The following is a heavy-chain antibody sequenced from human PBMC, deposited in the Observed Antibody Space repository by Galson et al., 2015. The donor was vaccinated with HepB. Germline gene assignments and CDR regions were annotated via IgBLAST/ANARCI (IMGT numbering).Heavy chain of an antibody. CDR2: ISSVGNTV. D-gene: IGHD4-17*01. J-gene: IGHJ4*02. Sequence: SLRLSCAASGFTFSSYNIIWVRQAPGKGLEWLAYISSVGNTVSYADSERGRFTISRAFAGNSVYLQINSLRGDDTAVYYCARAALTTRSRFDSWGQGTLVTVSS. CDR3: ARAALTTRSRFDS. V-gene: IGHV3-48*01. CDR1: GFTFSSYN.